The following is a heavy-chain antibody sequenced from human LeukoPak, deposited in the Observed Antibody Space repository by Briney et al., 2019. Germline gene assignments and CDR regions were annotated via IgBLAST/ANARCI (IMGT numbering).Heavy chain of an antibody. CDR1: GGTFSSYA. CDR3: ARVGTMWFGEGYYYGMDV. D-gene: IGHD3-10*01. V-gene: IGHV1-69*06. CDR2: IIPIFGTA. J-gene: IGHJ6*04. Sequence: GASVKVSCKASGGTFSSYAISWVRQAPGQGLEWMGGIIPIFGTANYAQKFQGRVTITADKSTSTAYMELSSLRSGDTAVYYCARVGTMWFGEGYYYGMDVWGKGTTVTVSS.